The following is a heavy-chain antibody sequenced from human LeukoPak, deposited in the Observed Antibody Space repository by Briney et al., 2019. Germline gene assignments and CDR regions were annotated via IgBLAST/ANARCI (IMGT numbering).Heavy chain of an antibody. Sequence: ASVKVSCKASGYTFINYGVSWVRQAPGQGLEWMGWISADNGNTNYAQKLQGRVTMTTDTATSTAYMELRSLRSDDTAVYYCARSGDNCSGGSCYTPPADYWGQGTLVTVSS. J-gene: IGHJ4*02. CDR2: ISADNGNT. CDR3: ARSGDNCSGGSCYTPPADY. V-gene: IGHV1-18*01. CDR1: GYTFINYG. D-gene: IGHD2-15*01.